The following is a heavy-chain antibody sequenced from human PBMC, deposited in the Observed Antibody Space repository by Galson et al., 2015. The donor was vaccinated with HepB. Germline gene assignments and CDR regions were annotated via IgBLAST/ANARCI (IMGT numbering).Heavy chain of an antibody. V-gene: IGHV3-64D*06. CDR2: ISSNGGST. D-gene: IGHD6-13*01. CDR3: VRWYSSSWYGMDYGMDV. Sequence: SLRLSCAASGFTFSSYAMSWVRQAPGKGLEYVSAISSNGGSTYYADSVKGRFTISRDNSKNTLYLQMSSLRAEDTAVYYCVRWYSSSWYGMDYGMDVWGQGTTVTVSS. J-gene: IGHJ6*02. CDR1: GFTFSSYA.